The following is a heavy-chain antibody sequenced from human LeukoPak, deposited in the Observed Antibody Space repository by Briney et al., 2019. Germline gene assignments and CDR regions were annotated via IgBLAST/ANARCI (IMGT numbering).Heavy chain of an antibody. CDR1: GLTVSSNH. CDR3: AKMHCSTTSCPYYMDV. V-gene: IGHV3-53*01. CDR2: IYAGGTT. D-gene: IGHD2-2*01. Sequence: PGGSLRLSCAASGLTVSSNHMSWVRQAPGKGLEWVSVIYAGGTTYYADSVKGRFTISRDKDTPYLQMNSLRVEDTAVYYCAKMHCSTTSCPYYMDVWGNGTTVTVSS. J-gene: IGHJ6*03.